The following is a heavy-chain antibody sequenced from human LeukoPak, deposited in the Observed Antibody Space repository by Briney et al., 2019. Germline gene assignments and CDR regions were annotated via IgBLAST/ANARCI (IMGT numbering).Heavy chain of an antibody. V-gene: IGHV3-23*01. CDR3: AKDSGSSSHFDY. CDR2: ISGSGGST. J-gene: IGHJ4*02. Sequence: PGGSLRLSCAASGFTFSSYAMSWVRQAPGKGLEWVSTISGSGGSTYYADSVKGRFTISRDNSKNTLYLQMNSLRAEDTAVYYCAKDSGSSSHFDYWGQGTLVTVSS. D-gene: IGHD6-19*01. CDR1: GFTFSSYA.